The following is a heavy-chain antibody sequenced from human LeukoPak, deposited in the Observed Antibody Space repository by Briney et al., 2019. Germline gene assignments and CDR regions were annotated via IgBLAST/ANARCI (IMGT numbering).Heavy chain of an antibody. CDR2: ISDNGDRT. Sequence: GGSLRLSCAASGFTVSSNYMSWVRQAPGKGLEWVSVISDNGDRTYYVDSVKGRFTISRDNYKNTLFLQMNSLRAEDTAVYYCVKGRLTVAGHFDFWGQGTLVTVSS. CDR1: GFTVSSNY. CDR3: VKGRLTVAGHFDF. V-gene: IGHV3-23*01. D-gene: IGHD6-19*01. J-gene: IGHJ4*02.